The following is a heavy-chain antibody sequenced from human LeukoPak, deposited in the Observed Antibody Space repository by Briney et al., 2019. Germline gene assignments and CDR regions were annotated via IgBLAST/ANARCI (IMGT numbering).Heavy chain of an antibody. Sequence: SETLSLTCTVAGGSISSYYWSWIRQPPGKGLEYIGYIYYSGSTNFNPSLKSRVTISVDTSKNQFSLKLYSVTAADTAVYYCATRSGSGWFFDYWGQGTLVTVSS. J-gene: IGHJ4*02. CDR2: IYYSGST. V-gene: IGHV4-59*01. D-gene: IGHD6-19*01. CDR3: ATRSGSGWFFDY. CDR1: GGSISSYY.